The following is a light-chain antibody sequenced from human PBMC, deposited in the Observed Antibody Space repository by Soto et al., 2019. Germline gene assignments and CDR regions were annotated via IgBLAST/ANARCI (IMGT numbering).Light chain of an antibody. Sequence: QSALTQPASVSGSPGQSITISCTGTSSDVGGYNYVSWYQQHPGKAPKLMIYEVSNRPSGVSNRFSGSKSGNTASLTISGLQAEDEADYYCSSFRSGSTWVFGGGTKLTVL. CDR3: SSFRSGSTWV. CDR2: EVS. J-gene: IGLJ3*02. V-gene: IGLV2-14*01. CDR1: SSDVGGYNY.